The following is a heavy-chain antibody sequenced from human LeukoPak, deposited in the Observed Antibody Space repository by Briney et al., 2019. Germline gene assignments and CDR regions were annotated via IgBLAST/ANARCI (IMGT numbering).Heavy chain of an antibody. D-gene: IGHD3-10*01. Sequence: SETLSLPCTVSGGSISSGGDYWSWIREHPGKGPEWIGNIYYSGSTYYNPSLKSRVTISVDTSKNQFSLKLSSVPAADTAVCYCARVVTMVRGVIINNNWFDPWGQGTLVTVSS. CDR1: GGSISSGGDY. CDR3: ARVVTMVRGVIINNNWFDP. J-gene: IGHJ5*02. V-gene: IGHV4-31*03. CDR2: IYYSGST.